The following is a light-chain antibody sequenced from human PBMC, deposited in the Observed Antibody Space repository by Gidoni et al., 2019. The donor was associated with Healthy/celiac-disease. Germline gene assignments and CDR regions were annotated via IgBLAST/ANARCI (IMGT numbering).Light chain of an antibody. J-gene: IGKJ1*01. CDR1: QSVGSY. CDR3: QQRNNWT. V-gene: IGKV3-11*01. Sequence: EIVLTQSPATLSLSPGERATLFCRASQSVGSYLAWYQQKPGQAPRLLIYDASNRATGIPARFSGSGSGTDFTLSISSLEPEDFAVYYCQQRNNWTFGQGTKVEIK. CDR2: DAS.